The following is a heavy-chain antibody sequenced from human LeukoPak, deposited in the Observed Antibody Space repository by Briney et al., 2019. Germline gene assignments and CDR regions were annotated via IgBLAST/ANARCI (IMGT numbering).Heavy chain of an antibody. Sequence: KPSETLSLTCAVSGGSISSSNWWSWVRQSPGKGLEWIGEIYHSGSTKYKPALKSRVTISVDKSKNQFSLKLSSVTAADTAVYYCARWSIVGATTAFDYWGQGTLVTVSS. CDR2: IYHSGST. D-gene: IGHD1-26*01. CDR1: GGSISSSNW. J-gene: IGHJ4*02. V-gene: IGHV4-4*02. CDR3: ARWSIVGATTAFDY.